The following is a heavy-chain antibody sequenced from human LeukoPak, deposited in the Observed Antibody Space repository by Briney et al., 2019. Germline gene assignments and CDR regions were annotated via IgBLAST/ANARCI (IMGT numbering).Heavy chain of an antibody. J-gene: IGHJ4*02. Sequence: GGSLRLSCVASGFTFSSYSMNWVRQAPGKGLEWVGRIKPKTDGETTEYAAPVKDRFSISRDDSKSMMYLQMNSLKTEDTAVYYCITPLPYSAQGGQGTLVTVSS. CDR3: ITPLPYSAQ. CDR2: IKPKTDGETT. V-gene: IGHV3-15*07. CDR1: GFTFSSYS. D-gene: IGHD2-21*01.